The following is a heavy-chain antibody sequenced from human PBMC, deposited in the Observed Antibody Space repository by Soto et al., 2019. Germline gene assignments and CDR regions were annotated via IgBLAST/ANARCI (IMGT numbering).Heavy chain of an antibody. D-gene: IGHD5-12*01. J-gene: IGHJ4*02. CDR1: GYTFTNYA. CDR2: INAGDGNT. CDR3: ARDGIHSGYDE. V-gene: IGHV1-3*01. Sequence: QVQLVQSGAEVKKPGASVKVSCKASGYTFTNYAMHWVRQAPGQRLEWMGWINAGDGNTKYSQKFQGRVTVTTDTSASTAYMELSSLRAEDTAVYCCARDGIHSGYDEWGQGTLVTVSS.